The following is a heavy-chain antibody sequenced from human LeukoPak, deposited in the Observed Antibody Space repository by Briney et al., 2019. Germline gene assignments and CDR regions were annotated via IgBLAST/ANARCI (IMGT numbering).Heavy chain of an antibody. CDR2: IYYSGST. V-gene: IGHV4-39*01. Sequence: PSETLSLTCTVSGGSISSSSYYWGWIRQPPGKGLEWIGSIYYSGSTYYNPSLKSRVTISVDTSKNQFSLKLSSVTAADTAVYYCAGCDSVTALDYWGQGTQVTVSS. CDR1: GGSISSSSYY. D-gene: IGHD5-18*01. CDR3: AGCDSVTALDY. J-gene: IGHJ4*02.